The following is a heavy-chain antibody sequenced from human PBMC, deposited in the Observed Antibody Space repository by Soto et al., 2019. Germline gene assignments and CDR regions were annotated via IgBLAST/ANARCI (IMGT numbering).Heavy chain of an antibody. V-gene: IGHV3-23*01. CDR1: GFTFSIYA. J-gene: IGHJ4*02. Sequence: GGSLRLSCAASGFTFSIYAMTWVRQAPGKGLEWVSTTGGSGRTTYYADSVKGRFTVSRDNSKNTLDLQMSSLRAEDTAVYYCATVHNTSRSFDYWGQGTLVTVSS. CDR3: ATVHNTSRSFDY. CDR2: TGGSGRTT. D-gene: IGHD1-20*01.